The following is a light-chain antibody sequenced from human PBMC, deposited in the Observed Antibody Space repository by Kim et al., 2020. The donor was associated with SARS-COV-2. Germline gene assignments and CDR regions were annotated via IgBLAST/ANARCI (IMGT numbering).Light chain of an antibody. V-gene: IGKV1-39*01. CDR1: QSISNS. CDR3: QQSYLTPIT. J-gene: IGKJ5*01. Sequence: ASVGDRITITCRASQSISNSLNWYQQHPGKAPNLLIYAASFLQSGVPSRFIGSGSGTDFTLTISSLQPEDFATYYCQQSYLTPITFGQGTRLEIK. CDR2: AAS.